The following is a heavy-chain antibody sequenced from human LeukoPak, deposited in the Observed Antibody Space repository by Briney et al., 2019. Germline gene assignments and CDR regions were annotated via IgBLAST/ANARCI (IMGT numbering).Heavy chain of an antibody. V-gene: IGHV3-23*01. CDR1: GFTVSTYG. CDR2: FSGSEDSA. CDR3: AKPLYNSGRYGGGDY. D-gene: IGHD6-19*01. Sequence: GALRLSCAASGFTVSTYGMSWVRQVPGKGPEWVSGFSGSEDSAYYADSVKGRFTISRDNSKNTLYLQMDSLRAEDTAVYYCAKPLYNSGRYGGGDYWGQGVLVTVSS. J-gene: IGHJ4*02.